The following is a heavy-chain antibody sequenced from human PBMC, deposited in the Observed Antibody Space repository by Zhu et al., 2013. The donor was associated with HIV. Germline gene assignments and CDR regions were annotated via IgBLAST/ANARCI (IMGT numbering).Heavy chain of an antibody. V-gene: IGHV4-34*01. CDR2: INHSGST. CDR3: ARGQDTAMVHVDY. J-gene: IGHJ4*02. CDR1: GGSFSGYY. D-gene: IGHD5-18*01. Sequence: VQLQQWGAGLLKPSETLSLTCAVYGGSFSGYYWSWIRQPPGKGLEWIGEINHSGSTNYNPSLKSRVTISVDTSKNQFSLKLSSVTAADTAVYYCARGQDTAMVHVDYWGQGTLVTVSS.